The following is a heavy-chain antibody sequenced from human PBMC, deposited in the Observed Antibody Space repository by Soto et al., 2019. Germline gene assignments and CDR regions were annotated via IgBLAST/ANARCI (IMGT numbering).Heavy chain of an antibody. CDR2: ISYDGSNK. Sequence: PGGSLILSFAGSGFTFSSYAMHWVRQAPGKGREWVAVISYDGSNKYYADSVKGRFTTSRDNSKNRLYLQMNSLRPEDTAVYYCAKEEVAGESCSGGSCYLIDCWGQGTLVTVPQ. CDR1: GFTFSSYA. V-gene: IGHV3-30*18. J-gene: IGHJ4*02. D-gene: IGHD2-15*01. CDR3: AKEEVAGESCSGGSCYLIDC.